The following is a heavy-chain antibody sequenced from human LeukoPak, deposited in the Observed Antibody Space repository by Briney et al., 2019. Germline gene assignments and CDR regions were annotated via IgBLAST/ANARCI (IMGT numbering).Heavy chain of an antibody. D-gene: IGHD2-15*01. CDR3: ARHDRNGGRYNDFDY. V-gene: IGHV4-59*08. CDR1: TGSISGYY. CDR2: IYYSGST. Sequence: PSETLSPTCTVSTGSISGYYWSWIRQPPGKGLEWIGYIYYSGSTRFNTSLKSRVTISVDTSKNQFSLNLSSVTAVDTAVYYCARHDRNGGRYNDFDYWGQGTLITVSS. J-gene: IGHJ4*02.